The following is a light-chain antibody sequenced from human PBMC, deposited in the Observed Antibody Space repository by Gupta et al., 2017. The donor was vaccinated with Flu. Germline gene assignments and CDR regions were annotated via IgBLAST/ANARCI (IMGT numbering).Light chain of an antibody. CDR3: GAWDSSLTQGV. V-gene: IGLV1-51*02. CDR2: ETR. Sequence: QSVLTQPPSVSAAPGQKVTISCSVSSSNIGNNHVSWYQQFPGTAPKLLIYETRVRPSGIPDRFSGSKSGTSATLDITGLQAGDEADYYCGAWDSSLTQGVFGGGTKMTV. CDR1: SSNIGNNH. J-gene: IGLJ3*02.